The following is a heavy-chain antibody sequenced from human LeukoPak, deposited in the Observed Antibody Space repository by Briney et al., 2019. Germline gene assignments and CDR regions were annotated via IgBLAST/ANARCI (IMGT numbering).Heavy chain of an antibody. J-gene: IGHJ4*02. V-gene: IGHV3-30-3*01. Sequence: PGGSLRLSCAASGFTFSSYAMHWVRQAPGKGLEWVAVISYDGSNKYYADSVKGRFTISRDNSKNTLYLQMNSLRAEDTAVYYCAREEYEAIFDYWGQGTLVTVSS. CDR3: AREEYEAIFDY. CDR1: GFTFSSYA. CDR2: ISYDGSNK. D-gene: IGHD2/OR15-2a*01.